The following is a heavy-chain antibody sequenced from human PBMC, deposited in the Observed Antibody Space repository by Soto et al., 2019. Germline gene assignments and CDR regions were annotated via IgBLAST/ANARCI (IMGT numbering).Heavy chain of an antibody. CDR3: ARREIQGPIDY. J-gene: IGHJ4*02. V-gene: IGHV4-28*01. CDR2: IYYSGTT. CDR1: AYSISSSNW. Sequence: QVQLQESGPGLVKPSDTLSLTCAVSAYSISSSNWWGWIRQPPGKGLEWIGYIYYSGTTYYNPSLKSRVTMSVDTSKNQFSMKLTSVTAVDTAVYYCARREIQGPIDYWGQGTLVTVSS. D-gene: IGHD1-26*01.